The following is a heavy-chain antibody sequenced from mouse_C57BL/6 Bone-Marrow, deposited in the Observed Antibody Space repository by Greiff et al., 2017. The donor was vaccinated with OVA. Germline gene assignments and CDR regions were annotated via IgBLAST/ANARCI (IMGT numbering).Heavy chain of an antibody. Sequence: VQRVESGEGLVKPGGSLKLSCAASGFTFSSYAMSWVRQTPEKRLEWVAYISSGGDYIYYADTVKGRFTISRDNARNTLYLQMSSLKSEDTAMYYCTRVDGYYEGFDYWGQGTTLTVSS. CDR3: TRVDGYYEGFDY. CDR1: GFTFSSYA. CDR2: ISSGGDYI. J-gene: IGHJ2*01. V-gene: IGHV5-9-1*02. D-gene: IGHD2-3*01.